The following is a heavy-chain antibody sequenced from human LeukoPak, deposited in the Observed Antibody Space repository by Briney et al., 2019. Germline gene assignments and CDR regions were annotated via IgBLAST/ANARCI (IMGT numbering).Heavy chain of an antibody. J-gene: IGHJ4*02. CDR2: INSDGSST. V-gene: IGHV3-74*01. CDR3: ARAHSAMTTVNTPPKL. CDR1: GFTFSSYW. D-gene: IGHD4-11*01. Sequence: GGSLRLSCAASGFTFSSYWMHWVRQAPGKGLVWVSRINSDGSSTIYADSVKGRFTISRDKHKNTLYLQNNSLRAEDTAVYYCARAHSAMTTVNTPPKLWGQGTLVTVSS.